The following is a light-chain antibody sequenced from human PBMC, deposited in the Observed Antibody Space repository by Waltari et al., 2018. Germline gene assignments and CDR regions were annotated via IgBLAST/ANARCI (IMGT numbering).Light chain of an antibody. CDR1: QSIKNY. V-gene: IGKV1-39*01. J-gene: IGKJ4*01. CDR2: AAS. CDR3: QQTYTAPLS. Sequence: QVTQSPSSLSASVGNSDTITFLARQSIKNYLSWYQNKEGKAPNLLIYAASTLHSGVPLRFSGSGSGTDFTLVISSLQPEDFATYYCQQTYTAPLSFGAGTKVEMK.